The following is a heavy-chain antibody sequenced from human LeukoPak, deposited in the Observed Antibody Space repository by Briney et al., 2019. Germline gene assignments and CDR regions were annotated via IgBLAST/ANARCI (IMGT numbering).Heavy chain of an antibody. J-gene: IGHJ3*02. V-gene: IGHV1-46*01. CDR3: ARDMTTVTTSFEAFDI. D-gene: IGHD4-17*01. Sequence: ASVKVSCKAFGYTFTSNYMHWVRQAPGQGPEWMGVISPSGGSTTYAQKFQGRVTLTRDMSTSTDYLELSSLRSEDTAVYYCARDMTTVTTSFEAFDIWGQGTMVTDSS. CDR2: ISPSGGST. CDR1: GYTFTSNY.